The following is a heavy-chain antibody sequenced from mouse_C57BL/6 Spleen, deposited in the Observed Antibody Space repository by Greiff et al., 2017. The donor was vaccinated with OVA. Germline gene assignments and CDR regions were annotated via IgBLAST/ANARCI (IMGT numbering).Heavy chain of an antibody. CDR1: GYTFTSYW. CDR3: ARRPYLRENYFDY. V-gene: IGHV1-50*01. J-gene: IGHJ2*01. CDR2: IDPSDSYT. D-gene: IGHD1-1*01. Sequence: VQLQQPGAELVKPGASVKLSCKASGYTFTSYWMQWVKQRPGQGLEWIGEIDPSDSYTNYNQKFKGKATLTVDTSSSTAYMQLSSLTSEDSAVYYCARRPYLRENYFDYWGQGTTLTVSS.